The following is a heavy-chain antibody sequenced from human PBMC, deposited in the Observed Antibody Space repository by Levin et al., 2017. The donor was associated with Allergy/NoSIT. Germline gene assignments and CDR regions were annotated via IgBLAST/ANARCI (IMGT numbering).Heavy chain of an antibody. J-gene: IGHJ4*02. CDR2: ISGSGGST. CDR3: AKGVVVMESGANPYSFDS. CDR1: GFXFSXFA. V-gene: IGHV3-23*01. D-gene: IGHD2-8*01. Sequence: GGSLRLSCTASGFXFSXFAMXXXXXXXXKGLEWVSGISGSGGSTYYADSVKGRFTISRDSSKNTLFLQMNSLRAEDPAVYYCAKGVVVMESGANPYSFDSWGQGTLVTVSS.